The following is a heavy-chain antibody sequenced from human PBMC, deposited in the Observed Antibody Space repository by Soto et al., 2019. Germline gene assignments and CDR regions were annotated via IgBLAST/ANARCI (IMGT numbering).Heavy chain of an antibody. J-gene: IGHJ5*02. CDR3: TTDRIVLVPAAIASWFDT. CDR1: SVSNAW. CDR2: IKSKTDGGTT. D-gene: IGHD2-2*01. V-gene: IGHV3-15*07. Sequence: SVSNAWMNWVRQAPGKGLEWVGRIKSKTDGGTTDYAAPVKGRFTISRDDSKNTLYLQMNSLKTEDTAVYYCTTDRIVLVPAAIASWFDTWGQGTLVTVSS.